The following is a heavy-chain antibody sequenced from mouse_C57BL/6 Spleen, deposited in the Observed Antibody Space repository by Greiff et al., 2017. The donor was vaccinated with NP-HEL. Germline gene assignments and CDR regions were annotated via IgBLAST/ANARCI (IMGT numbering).Heavy chain of an antibody. J-gene: IGHJ3*01. CDR1: GYTFTSYW. D-gene: IGHD1-1*01. Sequence: QVQLQQPGAELVKPGASVKLSCKASGYTFTSYWMHWVKQRPGQGLEWIGMIHPNSGSTNYNEKFKSKATLTVDKSSSTAYMQLSSLTSEDSAVYYCAREFYYYGSSSAWFAYWGQGTLVTVSA. CDR3: AREFYYYGSSSAWFAY. V-gene: IGHV1-64*01. CDR2: IHPNSGST.